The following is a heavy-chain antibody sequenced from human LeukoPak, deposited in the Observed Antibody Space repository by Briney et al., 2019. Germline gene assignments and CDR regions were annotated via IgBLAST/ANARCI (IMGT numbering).Heavy chain of an antibody. J-gene: IGHJ3*02. Sequence: ASVKVSCKASGYTFTGYYMHWVRQVPGQGLEWMGWINPNSGDTIYAQRFQGRVTMTRDTSISTAYMELSSLKSDDTAVYYCARDRNSGSSLDIWGQGTMLTVSS. CDR3: ARDRNSGSSLDI. CDR2: INPNSGDT. V-gene: IGHV1-2*02. CDR1: GYTFTGYY. D-gene: IGHD6-6*01.